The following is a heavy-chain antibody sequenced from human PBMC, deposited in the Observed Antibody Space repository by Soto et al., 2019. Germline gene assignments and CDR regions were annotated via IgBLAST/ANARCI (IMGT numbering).Heavy chain of an antibody. D-gene: IGHD6-13*01. J-gene: IGHJ4*02. CDR2: IIPTLGVA. V-gene: IGHV1-69*02. CDR1: GGTSGTYN. Sequence: QVQLVQSGAEVKKPGSSVKVSCKASGGTSGTYNITWVRQAPGQGLEWMGRIIPTLGVANYAQKFQGRVMISADKSTSTAYMELSSLRAEDTALYYCASISAAGSPISYWGQGTLVSVSS. CDR3: ASISAAGSPISY.